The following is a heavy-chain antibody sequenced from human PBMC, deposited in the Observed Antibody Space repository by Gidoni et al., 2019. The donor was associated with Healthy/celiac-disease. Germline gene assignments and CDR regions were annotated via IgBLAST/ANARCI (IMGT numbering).Heavy chain of an antibody. CDR3: ARDMYGSGSFDAFDI. CDR2: ISSSSSYI. J-gene: IGHJ3*02. D-gene: IGHD3-10*01. Sequence: EVQLVESGGGLVKPGGSLRLSCAAYGFTFSSYSMNWVRQAPGKGLEWVSSISSSSSYIYYTDSVKGRFTISRDNAKNSLYLQMNSLRAEDTAVYYCARDMYGSGSFDAFDIWGQGTMVTVSS. CDR1: GFTFSSYS. V-gene: IGHV3-21*01.